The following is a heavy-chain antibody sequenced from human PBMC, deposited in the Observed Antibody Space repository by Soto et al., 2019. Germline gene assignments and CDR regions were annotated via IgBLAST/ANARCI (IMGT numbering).Heavy chain of an antibody. J-gene: IGHJ6*02. CDR2: SNAGNGNT. V-gene: IGHV1-3*01. D-gene: IGHD6-6*01. CDR3: ARDLPSIAAAYYYYGMDV. Sequence: GASVNVSCKASGYTFTSHAMHWVRQAPGQRLEWMGWSNAGNGNTQYAQKPPGRVTMTTDKSKSTAYMELRTLRSDDTAVYYCARDLPSIAAAYYYYGMDVWGQGTTVTVSS. CDR1: GYTFTSHA.